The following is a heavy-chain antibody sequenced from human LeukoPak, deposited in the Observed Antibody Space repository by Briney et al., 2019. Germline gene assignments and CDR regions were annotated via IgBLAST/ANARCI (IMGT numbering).Heavy chain of an antibody. CDR1: GFSFSTYA. Sequence: PGGSLRLSCAASGFSFSTYAMSWVRQAPGRGLEWVTASRGNGGRADYADSVEGRFTTSRDNSKNTVHLQMNSLRAEDTAVYYCAKADDTVATNFDSWGQGTLVTVSS. D-gene: IGHD5-12*01. CDR2: SRGNGGRA. V-gene: IGHV3-23*01. CDR3: AKADDTVATNFDS. J-gene: IGHJ4*02.